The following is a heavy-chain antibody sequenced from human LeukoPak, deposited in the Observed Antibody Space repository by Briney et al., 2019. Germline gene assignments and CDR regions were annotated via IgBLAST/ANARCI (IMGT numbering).Heavy chain of an antibody. CDR3: ARGGAYCGGDCYDY. Sequence: PGGSLRLSCAASGFTFSSYAMHWVRQAPGKGLEWVAVISYDGSNKYYADSVKGRFTISRDNAKNSLYLQMNSLRPEDTAVYYCARGGAYCGGDCYDYWGQGTLVTVSS. J-gene: IGHJ4*02. D-gene: IGHD2-21*01. CDR1: GFTFSSYA. CDR2: ISYDGSNK. V-gene: IGHV3-30-3*01.